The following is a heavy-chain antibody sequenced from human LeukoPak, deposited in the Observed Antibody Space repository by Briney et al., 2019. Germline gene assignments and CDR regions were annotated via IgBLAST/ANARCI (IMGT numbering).Heavy chain of an antibody. D-gene: IGHD1-26*01. Sequence: GGSLRLSCAASGFTFSSYSMNWVRQAPGKGLEWVSSISSSSSYIYYADSVKGRFTISRDNAKNSLYLQMNSLRAEDTAVYYCARDFRWELLRRAFDIWGQGTMVTVSS. J-gene: IGHJ3*02. CDR2: ISSSSSYI. V-gene: IGHV3-21*01. CDR3: ARDFRWELLRRAFDI. CDR1: GFTFSSYS.